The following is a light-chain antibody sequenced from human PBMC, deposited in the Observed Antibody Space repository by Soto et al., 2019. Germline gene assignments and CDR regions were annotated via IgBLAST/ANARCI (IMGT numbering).Light chain of an antibody. V-gene: IGLV1-40*01. CDR3: QSYDSSLSGYF. CDR2: ENN. Sequence: QSVLTQPPSVSEAPGQRVTISCTGSSSNIGAGYEAHWYQQVPGTAPKLLIYENNNRASGVPDRFSGSKSGTSASLSITGLQAEDEAEYYCQSYDSSLSGYFFRNRTKVTVL. CDR1: SSNIGAGYE. J-gene: IGLJ1*01.